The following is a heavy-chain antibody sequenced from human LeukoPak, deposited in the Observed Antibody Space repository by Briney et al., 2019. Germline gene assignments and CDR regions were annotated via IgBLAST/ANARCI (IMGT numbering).Heavy chain of an antibody. CDR1: GGSFSGYY. Sequence: PSETLSLTCAVYGGSFSGYYWSWIRQPPGKGLEWIGEINHSGSTNYNPSLKSRVTISVDTSKNQFSLKLSSVTAADTAVYYCARGPYYDSSGYYSAHRYLWFDPWGQGTLVTVSS. D-gene: IGHD3-22*01. J-gene: IGHJ5*02. CDR3: ARGPYYDSSGYYSAHRYLWFDP. V-gene: IGHV4-34*01. CDR2: INHSGST.